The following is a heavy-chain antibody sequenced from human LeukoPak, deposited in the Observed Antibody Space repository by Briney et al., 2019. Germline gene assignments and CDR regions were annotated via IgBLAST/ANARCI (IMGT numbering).Heavy chain of an antibody. J-gene: IGHJ4*02. CDR2: IYSGGST. CDR3: ARGSELDFFDY. CDR1: GFTVSSNY. Sequence: GGSLRLSCAASGFTVSSNYMSWVRQAPGKGLEWVSVIYSGGSTYYADSVKGRFTISRDNSKNTLYLQMNSLRAEDTAVYYYARGSELDFFDYWGQGTLVTVSS. V-gene: IGHV3-53*01. D-gene: IGHD3-10*01.